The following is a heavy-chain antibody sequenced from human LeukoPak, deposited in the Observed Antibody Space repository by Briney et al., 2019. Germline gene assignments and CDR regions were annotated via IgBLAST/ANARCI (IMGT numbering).Heavy chain of an antibody. CDR1: GYTFTSYG. V-gene: IGHV1-18*01. CDR2: ISAYNGNT. D-gene: IGHD3-16*02. Sequence: ASVKVSCKASGYTFTSYGISWVRQAPGQGLEWMGWISAYNGNTNYAQKLQGRVTMTTDTSTSTAYMELRSLRSGDTAVYYCARDLGDYVWGSYRLSTHDYWGQGTLVTVSS. J-gene: IGHJ4*02. CDR3: ARDLGDYVWGSYRLSTHDY.